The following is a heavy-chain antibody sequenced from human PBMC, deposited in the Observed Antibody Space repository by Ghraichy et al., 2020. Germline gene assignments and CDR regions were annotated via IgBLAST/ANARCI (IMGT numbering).Heavy chain of an antibody. CDR1: GFTFSSYS. Sequence: GGSLRLSCAASGFTFSSYSMNWVRQAPGKGLEWVSSISSSSSYIYYADSVKGRFTISRDNAKNSLYLQMNSLRAEDTAVYYCAIQPIVGATRPDYWGQGTLVTVSS. V-gene: IGHV3-21*01. J-gene: IGHJ4*02. CDR3: AIQPIVGATRPDY. CDR2: ISSSSSYI. D-gene: IGHD1-26*01.